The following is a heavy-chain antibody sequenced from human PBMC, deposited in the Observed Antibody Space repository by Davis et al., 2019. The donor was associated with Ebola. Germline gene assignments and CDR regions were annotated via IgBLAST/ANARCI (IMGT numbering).Heavy chain of an antibody. Sequence: MPSETLSLTCTVSGGSISSGDYYWSWIRQSPGKGLEWIGYIHYSGITNYNPSLKSRVTISVDTSKNQFSLKLSSVTAADTAVYYCARLRRDAFDIWGQGTMVTVSS. J-gene: IGHJ3*02. CDR1: GGSISSGDYY. CDR2: IHYSGIT. V-gene: IGHV4-61*08. CDR3: ARLRRDAFDI.